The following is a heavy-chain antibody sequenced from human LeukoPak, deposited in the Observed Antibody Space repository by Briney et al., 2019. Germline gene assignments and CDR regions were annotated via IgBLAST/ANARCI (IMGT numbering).Heavy chain of an antibody. V-gene: IGHV4-34*01. D-gene: IGHD3-10*01. CDR2: INHSGST. Sequence: SETLSLTCDVYGGSFSGYYWSWIRQPPEKGLEWIGEINHSGSTNYNPSLKSRVTISVDTSKNQFSLKLSSVTAADTAVYYCASGRKTMVRGVISSSSLYYYSYYMDVWGKGTTVTVSS. J-gene: IGHJ6*03. CDR1: GGSFSGYY. CDR3: ASGRKTMVRGVISSSSLYYYSYYMDV.